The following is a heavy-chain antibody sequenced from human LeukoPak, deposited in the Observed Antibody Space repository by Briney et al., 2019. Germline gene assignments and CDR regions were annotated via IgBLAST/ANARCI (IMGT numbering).Heavy chain of an antibody. J-gene: IGHJ6*04. D-gene: IGHD6-13*01. V-gene: IGHV3-30*18. CDR2: ISYDGSNK. CDR3: AKVVAAAGTIPYYYYGMDV. Sequence: GRSLRLSCAASGFTFSSYGMHWVRQAPGKGLEWVAVISYDGSNKYYADSVKGRFTISRDNPKNTLYLQMNSLRAEDTAVYYCAKVVAAAGTIPYYYYGMDVWGKGTTVTVSS. CDR1: GFTFSSYG.